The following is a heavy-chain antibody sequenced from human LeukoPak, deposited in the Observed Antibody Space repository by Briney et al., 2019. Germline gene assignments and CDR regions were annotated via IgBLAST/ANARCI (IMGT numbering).Heavy chain of an antibody. V-gene: IGHV3-23*01. Sequence: GGSLRLSCAASGFTFSSYAMSWVRQAPGKGLEWVSAISGSGGSTYYADSVKGRFTISRDNSKNTLYLQMNSLRAEDTAVYYCASEKYDILTGAPYYYGMDVWGQGTTVTVSS. CDR3: ASEKYDILTGAPYYYGMDV. J-gene: IGHJ6*02. CDR1: GFTFSSYA. CDR2: ISGSGGST. D-gene: IGHD3-9*01.